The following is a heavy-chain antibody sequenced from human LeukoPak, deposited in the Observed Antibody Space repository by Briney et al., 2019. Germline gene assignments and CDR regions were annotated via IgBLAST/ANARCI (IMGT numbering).Heavy chain of an antibody. V-gene: IGHV3-23*01. Sequence: PGGTLRLSCAASEFTFSSYGMSWVRQAPGKGLEWVSAISVSGGSTYYADSVKGRFTISRDNSKNTLYLQMNSLRAEDTAVYYCAKCPTGGYYDSSGYYYGIDYWGQGTLVTVSS. D-gene: IGHD3-22*01. CDR3: AKCPTGGYYDSSGYYYGIDY. J-gene: IGHJ4*02. CDR2: ISVSGGST. CDR1: EFTFSSYG.